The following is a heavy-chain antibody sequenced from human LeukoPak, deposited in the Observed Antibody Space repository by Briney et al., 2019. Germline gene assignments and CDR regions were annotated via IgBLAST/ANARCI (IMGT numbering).Heavy chain of an antibody. Sequence: ASVKVSCKASGYTFTSYYMHWVRQAPGQGLEWMGGIIPIFGTANYAQKFQGRVTITADESTSTAYMELSSLRSEDTAVYYCAREDYGSGSYLDYWGQGTLVTVSS. J-gene: IGHJ4*02. CDR3: AREDYGSGSYLDY. V-gene: IGHV1-69*13. D-gene: IGHD3-10*01. CDR1: GYTFTSYY. CDR2: IIPIFGTA.